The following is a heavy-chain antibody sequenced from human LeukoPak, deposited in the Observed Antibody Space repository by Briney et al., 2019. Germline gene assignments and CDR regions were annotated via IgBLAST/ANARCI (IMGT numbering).Heavy chain of an antibody. V-gene: IGHV1-2*02. CDR2: INPNSGGT. CDR3: ARDYYGSGSYYSY. D-gene: IGHD3-10*01. Sequence: GASVKVSCKASGYTFTGYYMHWVRQAPGQGLEWMGWINPNSGGTNYAQKFQGRVTITADKSTSTAYMELSSLRSEDTAVYYCARDYYGSGSYYSYWGQGTLVTVSS. CDR1: GYTFTGYY. J-gene: IGHJ4*02.